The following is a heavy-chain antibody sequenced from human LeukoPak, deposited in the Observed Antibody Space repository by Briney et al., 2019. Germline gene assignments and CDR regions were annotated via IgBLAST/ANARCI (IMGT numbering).Heavy chain of an antibody. J-gene: IGHJ4*02. CDR1: GGSISSHY. V-gene: IGHV4-4*07. D-gene: IGHD1-20*01. CDR3: ARGPPAYNWNDGGYFDN. CDR2: IDTSGST. Sequence: SETLSLTCTVSGGSISSHYWSGLRQPAGKGLEWIGRIDTSGSTTYNPSLKSRVTISVDKSKNRFSLKVTSVAAADTAMYYCARGPPAYNWNDGGYFDNWGQGTLVTVSS.